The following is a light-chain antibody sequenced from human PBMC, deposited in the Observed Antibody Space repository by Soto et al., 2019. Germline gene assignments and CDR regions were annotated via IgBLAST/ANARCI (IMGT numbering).Light chain of an antibody. CDR2: GVV. CDR1: VNDVGAYNY. Sequence: LTQPRSLSGSPGQSVTISCTGTVNDVGAYNYVSWYQQHPGRPPKLLIYGVVRWPSGVPDRFSGSKSGNTASLTISGLQAEDEADYFCCSYAGGYTYLFGTGTKVNVL. J-gene: IGLJ1*01. V-gene: IGLV2-11*01. CDR3: CSYAGGYTYL.